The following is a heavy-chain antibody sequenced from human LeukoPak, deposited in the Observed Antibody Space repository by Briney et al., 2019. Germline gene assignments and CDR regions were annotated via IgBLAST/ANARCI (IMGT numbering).Heavy chain of an antibody. CDR2: ISSSSSYI. J-gene: IGHJ4*02. V-gene: IGHV3-21*01. CDR3: ARERAPVVAATGPGY. Sequence: GGSLRLSFAASGFTFSSYSMNWVRQAPGKGLEWVSSISSSSSYIYYADSVKGRFTISRDNAKNSLYLQMNSLRAEDTAVYYCARERAPVVAATGPGYWGQGTLVTVSS. CDR1: GFTFSSYS. D-gene: IGHD2-15*01.